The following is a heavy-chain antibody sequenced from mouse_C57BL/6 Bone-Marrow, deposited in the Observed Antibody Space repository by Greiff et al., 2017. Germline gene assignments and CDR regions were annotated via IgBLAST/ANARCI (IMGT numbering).Heavy chain of an antibody. CDR3: ARSGYGSSYVYYAMDY. V-gene: IGHV5-15*01. Sequence: EVQGVESGGGLVQPGGSLKLSCAASGFTFSDYGMAWVRQAPRKGPEWVAFISNLAYSIYYADTVTGRFTISRENAKNTLYLEMSSLRSEDTAMYYCARSGYGSSYVYYAMDYWGQGTSVTVSS. D-gene: IGHD1-1*01. CDR2: ISNLAYSI. J-gene: IGHJ4*01. CDR1: GFTFSDYG.